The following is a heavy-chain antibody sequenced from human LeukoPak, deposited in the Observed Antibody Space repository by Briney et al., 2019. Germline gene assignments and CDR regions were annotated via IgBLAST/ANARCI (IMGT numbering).Heavy chain of an antibody. CDR2: ISAYNGNT. D-gene: IGHD5-12*01. V-gene: IGHV1-18*01. CDR3: ARAWSGYDSYGMDV. CDR1: GYTFTSYG. J-gene: IGHJ6*02. Sequence: ASVKVSCKASGYTFTSYGISWVRQAPGQGLEWMGWISAYNGNTNYGQKLQGRVTMTTDTSTSTAYMELRSLRSDDTAVYYCARAWSGYDSYGMDVWGQGTTVTVSS.